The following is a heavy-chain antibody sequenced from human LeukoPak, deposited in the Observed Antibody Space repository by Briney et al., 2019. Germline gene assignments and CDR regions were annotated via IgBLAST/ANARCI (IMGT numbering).Heavy chain of an antibody. J-gene: IGHJ4*02. V-gene: IGHV3-74*01. Sequence: GGSLRLSCAASGFTFSSYSMNWVRQAPGKGLVWVSRINSDGGSTNYADSVKGRFTISRDNAKNTLYLQMNSLRAEDTAVYYCAKRGAGGWYDYWGQGTLVTVSS. CDR2: INSDGGST. CDR3: AKRGAGGWYDY. D-gene: IGHD6-19*01. CDR1: GFTFSSYS.